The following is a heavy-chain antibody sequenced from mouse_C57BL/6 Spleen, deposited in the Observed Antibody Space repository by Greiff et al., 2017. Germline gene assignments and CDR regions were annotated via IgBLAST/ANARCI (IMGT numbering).Heavy chain of an antibody. CDR2: IRLKSDNYAT. V-gene: IGHV6-3*01. CDR1: GFTFSNYW. CDR3: TPLNYYAWYFDV. D-gene: IGHD1-1*01. J-gene: IGHJ1*03. Sequence: EVKLVESGGGLVQPGGSMKLSCVASGFTFSNYWMNWVRQSPEKGLEWVAQIRLKSDNYATHYAESVKGRFTISRDDSKSSVYLQMNNLRAEDTGIYYCTPLNYYAWYFDVWGTGTTVTVSS.